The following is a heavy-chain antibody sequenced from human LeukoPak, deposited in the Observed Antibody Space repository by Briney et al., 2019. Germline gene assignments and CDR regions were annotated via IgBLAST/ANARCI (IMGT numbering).Heavy chain of an antibody. V-gene: IGHV3-9*01. CDR1: GFTFDDYA. D-gene: IGHD5-18*01. J-gene: IGHJ4*02. CDR2: ISWNSGNI. CDR3: AKDITHDTVMFSFAS. Sequence: GRSLRLSRAASGFTFDDYAMHWVRQTPRKGLEWVSGISWNSGNIGYADSVKGRFTISGDNARNSLYLQMNSLRAEDTALYYCAKDITHDTVMFSFASWGQGTLVTVSS.